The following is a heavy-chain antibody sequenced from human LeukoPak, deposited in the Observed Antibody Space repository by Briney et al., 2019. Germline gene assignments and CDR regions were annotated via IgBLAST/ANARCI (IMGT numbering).Heavy chain of an antibody. V-gene: IGHV3-30*18. CDR1: GFTFSSYW. CDR3: AKNSGYDPDDAFDI. D-gene: IGHD5-12*01. Sequence: GGSLRLSCAASGFTFSSYWMSWVRQAPGKGLEWVAVISYDGSNKYYADSVKGRFTISRDNSKNTLYLQMNSLRAEDTAVYYCAKNSGYDPDDAFDIWGQGTMVTVSS. CDR2: ISYDGSNK. J-gene: IGHJ3*02.